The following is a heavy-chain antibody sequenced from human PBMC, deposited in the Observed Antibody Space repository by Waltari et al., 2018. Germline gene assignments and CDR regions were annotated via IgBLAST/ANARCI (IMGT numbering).Heavy chain of an antibody. CDR1: GFTFSKYS. CDR2: INEDGSEK. CDR3: ARDLCSSTICYDNWFDP. J-gene: IGHJ5*02. V-gene: IGHV3-7*01. D-gene: IGHD2-2*01. Sequence: EVQLVESGGGLAQPGGSLRLSCAAYGFTFSKYSMSWVRPAPGRGLEWVATINEDGSEKYYVDSVKGRFTISRDNAKNSLYLQMNSLRGEDTAVYYCARDLCSSTICYDNWFDPWGQATLVTVSS.